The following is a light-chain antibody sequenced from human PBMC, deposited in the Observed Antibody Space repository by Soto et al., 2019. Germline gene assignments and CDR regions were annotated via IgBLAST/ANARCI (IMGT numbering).Light chain of an antibody. J-gene: IGKJ2*01. V-gene: IGKV1-39*01. Sequence: DIQMTQSPSSLSASVGDRVTITCRASHSISNYLNWYQQKPGKAPNLLIYTASSLQSGVPSRFSGSGSGTDFTLTLSRLQPEDFATYHCQQSYSTPYNFGQGTKLDIK. CDR3: QQSYSTPYN. CDR2: TAS. CDR1: HSISNY.